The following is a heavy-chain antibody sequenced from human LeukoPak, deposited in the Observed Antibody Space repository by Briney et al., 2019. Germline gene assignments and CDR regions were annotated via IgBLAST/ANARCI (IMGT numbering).Heavy chain of an antibody. Sequence: GASVKVSCKASGGTFSSYAISWVRQAPGQGLEWMGGIIPIFGTANYAQKFQGRVTITADESTSTAYMELRSLRSDDTAVYYCARVGAGGDYYYYMDVWGKGTTVTVSS. J-gene: IGHJ6*03. V-gene: IGHV1-69*13. CDR3: ARVGAGGDYYYYMDV. CDR2: IIPIFGTA. D-gene: IGHD1-26*01. CDR1: GGTFSSYA.